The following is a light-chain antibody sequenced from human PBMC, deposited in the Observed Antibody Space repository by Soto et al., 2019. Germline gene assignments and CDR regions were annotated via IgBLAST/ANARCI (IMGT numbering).Light chain of an antibody. Sequence: DIVMTQTPLSLSVTPGQPASISCKSSQSLLYSDGKTYLYWYLQKPGQPPQLLIYEVVNRLSGVPDRFSGVGSGKDFILTISRVEAEEVGVYYCMQRIQLPLTFGGGTKVEIK. CDR3: MQRIQLPLT. V-gene: IGKV2D-29*01. J-gene: IGKJ4*01. CDR1: QSLLYSDGKTY. CDR2: EVV.